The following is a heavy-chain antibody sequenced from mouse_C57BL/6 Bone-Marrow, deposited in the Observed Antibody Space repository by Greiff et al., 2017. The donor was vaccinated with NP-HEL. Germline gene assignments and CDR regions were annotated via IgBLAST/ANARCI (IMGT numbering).Heavy chain of an antibody. CDR2: ISSGSSTI. D-gene: IGHD2-5*01. CDR1: GFTFSDYG. V-gene: IGHV5-17*01. CDR3: ARRRDSNYEAMDY. J-gene: IGHJ4*01. Sequence: EVKLVESGGGLVKPGGSLKLSCAASGFTFSDYGMHWVRQAPEKGLEWVAYISSGSSTIYYADTVKGRFTISRDNAKNTLFLQMTSLRSEDTAMYYCARRRDSNYEAMDYWGQGTSVTVSS.